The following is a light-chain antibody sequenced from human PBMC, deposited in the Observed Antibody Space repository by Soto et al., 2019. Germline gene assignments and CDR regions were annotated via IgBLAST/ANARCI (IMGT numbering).Light chain of an antibody. J-gene: IGKJ2*01. V-gene: IGKV3-11*01. CDR3: RQRSKWPHT. CDR1: QSVGTF. CDR2: DAS. Sequence: EIVLTQSPATLSLFPGDRATLSCRASQSVGTFLAWYQQQPGQAPRVLIFDASNRATGTPARFSGRGAGTDFTLTISSLEPEDVAVYYCRQRSKWPHTFGQGTKLEIK.